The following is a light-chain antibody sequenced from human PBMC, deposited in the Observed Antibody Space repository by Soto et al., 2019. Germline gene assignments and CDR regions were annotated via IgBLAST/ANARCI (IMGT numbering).Light chain of an antibody. CDR1: QSISDW. CDR2: KAS. J-gene: IGKJ1*01. Sequence: DIQMTQSPSTLSASVGDRVTITCRASQSISDWLAWHQQKPGRAPKVLIYKASGLESGVPSRFSGSGSGTEFTLTISSLQPDDFATYYCQQYGSYSKWTFDQGTKVEIK. CDR3: QQYGSYSKWT. V-gene: IGKV1-5*03.